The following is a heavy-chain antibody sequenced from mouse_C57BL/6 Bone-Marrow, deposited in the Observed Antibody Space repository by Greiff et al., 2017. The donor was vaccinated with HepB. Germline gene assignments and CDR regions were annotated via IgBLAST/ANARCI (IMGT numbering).Heavy chain of an antibody. CDR2: IYPGDGDT. D-gene: IGHD1-1*01. CDR3: ASHYYGSLYYFDY. J-gene: IGHJ2*01. V-gene: IGHV1-82*01. Sequence: VQLQQSGPELVKPGASVKISCKASGYAFSSSWMNWVKQRPGKGLEWIGRIYPGDGDTNYNGKFKGKATLTADKSSSTAYMQLSSLTSEDSAVYFCASHYYGSLYYFDYWGQGTTLTVSS. CDR1: GYAFSSSW.